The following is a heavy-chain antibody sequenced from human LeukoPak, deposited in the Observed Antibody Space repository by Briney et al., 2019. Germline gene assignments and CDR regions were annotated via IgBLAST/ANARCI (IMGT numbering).Heavy chain of an antibody. CDR1: GGTFSSYA. V-gene: IGHV1-69*05. J-gene: IGHJ4*02. CDR3: ARMRDDYGFN. Sequence: SVKVSCKASGGTFSSYAISWVRQAPGQGLEWMGRIIPIFGTANYAQKFQCRVSITTDESTSTAYMELSSLRSEDTAVYYCARMRDDYGFNWGQGTLVTVSS. CDR2: IIPIFGTA. D-gene: IGHD4-17*01.